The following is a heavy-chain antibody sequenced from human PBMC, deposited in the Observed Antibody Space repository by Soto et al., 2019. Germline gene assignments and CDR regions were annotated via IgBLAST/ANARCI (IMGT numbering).Heavy chain of an antibody. J-gene: IGHJ4*02. V-gene: IGHV3-23*01. D-gene: IGHD6-13*01. CDR3: AKPPGAPAAAGRGGGGYFDY. CDR1: GFTFSSYA. CDR2: IGGRGGGT. Sequence: EVQLLESGGGLVQPGGSLRLSCAASGFTFSSYAMSWVRQAPGKGLEWVSAIGGRGGGTYYADSVTGRFTISRDNSKNTLWLQMNALRAEDTAVYYCAKPPGAPAAAGRGGGGYFDYWGQGTLVTVSS.